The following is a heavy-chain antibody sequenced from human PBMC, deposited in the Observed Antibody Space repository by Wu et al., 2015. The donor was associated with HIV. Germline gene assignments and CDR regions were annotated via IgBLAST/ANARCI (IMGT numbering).Heavy chain of an antibody. D-gene: IGHD6-13*01. CDR1: GFVFITYG. Sequence: QVQLVQSGDEVKKPGASVKVSCKTSGFVFITYGIGWVRQAPGQGLEWMGWISAYNGNTNYAQKLQGRVTMTTDTSTSTAYMELRSLRSDDTAVYYCARGRVAAAGYYYYMDVWGKGTTVTVSS. V-gene: IGHV1-18*04. CDR2: ISAYNGNT. J-gene: IGHJ6*03. CDR3: ARGRVAAAGYYYYMDV.